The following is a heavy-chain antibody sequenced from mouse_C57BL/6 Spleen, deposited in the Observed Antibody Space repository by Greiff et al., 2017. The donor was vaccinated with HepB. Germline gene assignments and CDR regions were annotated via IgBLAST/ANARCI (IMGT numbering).Heavy chain of an antibody. CDR1: GYTFTSYW. D-gene: IGHD1-1*01. J-gene: IGHJ3*01. Sequence: QVQLQQPGAELVKPGASVKLSCKASGYTFTSYWMQWVKQRPGQGLEWIGEIDPSDSYTNYNQKFKGKATLTVDTSSSTAYMQLSSLTSEDSAVYYCATRAPITTEDAWFAYWGKGTLVTVSA. CDR3: ATRAPITTEDAWFAY. V-gene: IGHV1-50*01. CDR2: IDPSDSYT.